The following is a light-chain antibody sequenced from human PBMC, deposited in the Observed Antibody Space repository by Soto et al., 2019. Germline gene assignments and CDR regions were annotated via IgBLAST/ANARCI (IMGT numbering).Light chain of an antibody. CDR2: STN. CDR1: SAPISTTYY. Sequence: QTVVIQESSLSVSPGGTVTLTCGLRSAPISTTYYPAWYQQTPGQAPRTLIYSTNTRSSGVPDRFSGSIRGNKAALTITGAQAEDEAEYHCVHYMGSGAYLFGPGTKVTVL. CDR3: VHYMGSGAYL. J-gene: IGLJ1*01. V-gene: IGLV8-61*01.